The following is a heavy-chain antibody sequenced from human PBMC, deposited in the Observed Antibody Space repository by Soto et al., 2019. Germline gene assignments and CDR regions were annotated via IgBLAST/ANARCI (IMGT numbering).Heavy chain of an antibody. CDR2: ISHDGSST. V-gene: IGHV3-30*18. CDR1: GFTFSSYD. D-gene: IGHD1-26*01. J-gene: IGHJ6*03. CDR3: AKDEYWESHFYYFMDL. Sequence: QVQLVESGGGVVEPGRSLRLSCAASGFTFSSYDMHWVRQAPGKGLEWVAVISHDGSSTYYSDSVKGRFTMSRDNSNNTLFLQMSSLRSEDTAIYYCAKDEYWESHFYYFMDLWGRGTEVSVSS.